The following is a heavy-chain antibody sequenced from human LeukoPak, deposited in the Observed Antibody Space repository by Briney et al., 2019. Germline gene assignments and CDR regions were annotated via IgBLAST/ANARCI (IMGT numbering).Heavy chain of an antibody. CDR2: INSDGSST. Sequence: GGSLRLSCAASGFTFSSYWMHWVRQAPGKGLVWVSRINSDGSSTSYADSVKGRFTISRDNAKNTLYLQMNSLRAEDTAVYYCAREGRRAVANYYGMDVWGQGTTVTVSS. CDR3: AREGRRAVANYYGMDV. D-gene: IGHD6-19*01. V-gene: IGHV3-74*01. J-gene: IGHJ6*02. CDR1: GFTFSSYW.